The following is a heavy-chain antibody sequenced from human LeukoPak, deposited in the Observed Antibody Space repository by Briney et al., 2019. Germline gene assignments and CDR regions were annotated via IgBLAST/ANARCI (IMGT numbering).Heavy chain of an antibody. CDR2: ISYDGSNK. V-gene: IGHV3-30*03. CDR1: GFTFSSYG. Sequence: GGSLRLSCAASGFTFSSYGMHWVRQAPGKGLEWVAVISYDGSNKYYADSVKGRFTISRDNSKNTLYLQMNSLRAEDTAVYYCARGPLRLWFGESSDAFDIWGQGTMVTVSS. D-gene: IGHD3-10*01. CDR3: ARGPLRLWFGESSDAFDI. J-gene: IGHJ3*02.